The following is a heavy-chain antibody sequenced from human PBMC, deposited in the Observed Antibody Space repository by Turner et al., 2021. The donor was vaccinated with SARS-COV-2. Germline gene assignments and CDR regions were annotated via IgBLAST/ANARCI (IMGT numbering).Heavy chain of an antibody. CDR1: GFTFSSYW. Sequence: EVQLVESGGGLAQPGGSLRLSCAASGFTFSSYWMSWVRQAPGKGLEWVANIKEDGSEKYYVDSVKGRFTISRDNAKNSLYVQMNSLRAEDTAVYYCARALLEDPSVGFDIWGQGTMVTISS. D-gene: IGHD3-3*01. CDR2: IKEDGSEK. J-gene: IGHJ3*02. CDR3: ARALLEDPSVGFDI. V-gene: IGHV3-7*03.